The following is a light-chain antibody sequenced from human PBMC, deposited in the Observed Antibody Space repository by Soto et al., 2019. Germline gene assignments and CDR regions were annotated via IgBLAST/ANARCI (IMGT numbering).Light chain of an antibody. V-gene: IGKV1-39*01. CDR2: SIS. CDR1: QTISTF. J-gene: IGKJ4*01. Sequence: DIQLTQSPSSLSASVGDRVSITCRTSQTISTFLNWYHHRPGQAPKLLSYSISNLQSGVPSRFSGGGAGTEFTLTISSLQPEDFGSYSCQQTYNLPHTFGGGTRVQIK. CDR3: QQTYNLPHT.